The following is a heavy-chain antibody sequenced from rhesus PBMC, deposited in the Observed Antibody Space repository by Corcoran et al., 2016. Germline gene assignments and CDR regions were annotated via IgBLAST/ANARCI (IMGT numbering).Heavy chain of an antibody. D-gene: IGHD4-35*01. CDR2: IYGTESST. V-gene: IGHV4-93*02. J-gene: IGHJ2*01. Sequence: QVQLQESGPAVVKPSETLSLTCAVSGGSVSRSNWWLWIRQSPGKGLEFIGGIYGTESSTKSNPSLKSRVTFSIDTSKNLFSLTLSSVTAADTAVYYCARLFGNYNWYIDLWGPGTPITVSS. CDR1: GGSVSRSNW. CDR3: ARLFGNYNWYIDL.